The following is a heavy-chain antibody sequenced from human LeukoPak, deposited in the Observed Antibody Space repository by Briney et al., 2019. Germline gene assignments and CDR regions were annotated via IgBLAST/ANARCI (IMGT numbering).Heavy chain of an antibody. Sequence: GGSLRLSCAASGFTFSSYGMHWVRQAPGKGLEWVALISYDGSNKYYADSVKGRFTISRDNSKNTLYLQMNSLRAEDTAVYYCARIGGDRHPIEYWGQGTLVTVSS. CDR1: GFTFSSYG. J-gene: IGHJ4*02. V-gene: IGHV3-30*03. D-gene: IGHD2-21*02. CDR2: ISYDGSNK. CDR3: ARIGGDRHPIEY.